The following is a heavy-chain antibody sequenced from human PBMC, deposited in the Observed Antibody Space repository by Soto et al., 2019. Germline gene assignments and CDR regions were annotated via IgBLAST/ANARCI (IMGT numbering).Heavy chain of an antibody. CDR1: GFAFSDFG. CDR3: ARDRHDQGDFNWFDP. J-gene: IGHJ5*02. V-gene: IGHV3-21*02. D-gene: IGHD4-17*01. CDR2: ISRGGSPI. Sequence: EVQLVESGGGLVKPGGSLRLSCAASGFAFSDFGFNWVRQAPGKGLEWVSFISRGGSPIYYADSLRGRFTISRDDANNSISLQMTRLRPEDTAIYYCARDRHDQGDFNWFDPWGQGTLVTVYS.